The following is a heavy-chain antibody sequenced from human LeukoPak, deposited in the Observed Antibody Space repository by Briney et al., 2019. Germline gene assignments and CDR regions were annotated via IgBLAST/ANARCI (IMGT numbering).Heavy chain of an antibody. J-gene: IGHJ5*02. V-gene: IGHV1-18*01. CDR2: ISAYNGNT. CDR1: GYTFTSYG. Sequence: ASVKVSCKASGYTFTSYGISWVRQAPGQGLEWMGWISAYNGNTNYAQKLQGRVTMTTDTSTSTAYMELRSLRSDDTAVYYCARGPFREGYFDWSQSRIWFDPWGQGTLVTVSS. D-gene: IGHD3-9*01. CDR3: ARGPFREGYFDWSQSRIWFDP.